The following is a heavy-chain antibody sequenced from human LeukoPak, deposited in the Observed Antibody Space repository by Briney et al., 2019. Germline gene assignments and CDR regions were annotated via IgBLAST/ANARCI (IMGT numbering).Heavy chain of an antibody. D-gene: IGHD6-19*01. CDR2: INHSGST. V-gene: IGHV4-34*01. Sequence: SETLSLTCAVYGGSFSGYYWSWICQPPGKGLEWIGEINHSGSTNYNPSLKSRVTISVDTSKNQFSLKLSSVTAADTAVYYCARGLSGTGFDYWGQGTLVTVSS. CDR1: GGSFSGYY. J-gene: IGHJ4*02. CDR3: ARGLSGTGFDY.